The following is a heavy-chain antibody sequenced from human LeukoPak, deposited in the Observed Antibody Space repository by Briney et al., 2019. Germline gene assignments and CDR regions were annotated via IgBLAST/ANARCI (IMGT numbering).Heavy chain of an antibody. CDR2: VYYRGNT. D-gene: IGHD2/OR15-2a*01. J-gene: IGHJ4*02. CDR1: GYSISSGYY. Sequence: SETLSLTCTVSGYSISSGYYWGWIRQPPGKGLEWIATVYYRGNTCYNPSLKSRVTISVDTSKNQFSLKLHSVTAADTAVYYCARLNSHGFDYWGQGTLVTVSS. V-gene: IGHV4-38-2*02. CDR3: ARLNSHGFDY.